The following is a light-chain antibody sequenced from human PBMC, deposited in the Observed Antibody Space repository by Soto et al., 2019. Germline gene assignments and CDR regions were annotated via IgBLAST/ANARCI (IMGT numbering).Light chain of an antibody. J-gene: IGKJ5*01. Sequence: EIVLTQSPGTLSLSPGERATLSCRASQSVSSSYLAWYQQKPGQAPRLLIYVASSRTTGIPDRFSGSGSGTDFTLTISRLEPEDFAVYYCQQYGSSPRITFGQGTRLETK. CDR2: VAS. CDR3: QQYGSSPRIT. V-gene: IGKV3-20*01. CDR1: QSVSSSY.